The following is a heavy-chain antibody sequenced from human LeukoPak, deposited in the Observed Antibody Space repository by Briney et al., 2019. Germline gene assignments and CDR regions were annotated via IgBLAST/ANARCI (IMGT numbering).Heavy chain of an antibody. V-gene: IGHV3-30-3*01. CDR2: ISYDGSNK. J-gene: IGHJ3*02. CDR3: ARAEVEWSDAFDI. CDR1: GFTFSSYA. Sequence: GRSLRLSCAASGFTFSSYAMHWVRQAPGKGLEWVAVISYDGSNKYYADSVKGRFTISRDNSKNTLYLQMNSLRAEDTAVYYCARAEVEWSDAFDIWGQGTMVTVSS. D-gene: IGHD3-3*01.